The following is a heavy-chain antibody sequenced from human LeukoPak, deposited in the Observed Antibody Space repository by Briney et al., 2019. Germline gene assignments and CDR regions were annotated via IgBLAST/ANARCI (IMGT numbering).Heavy chain of an antibody. CDR2: ISTNGGGT. J-gene: IGHJ4*02. Sequence: PGGSLRLSCAASGFTFSTYAMHWVRQTPGKGLEYVSAISTNGGGTYYANSVKGGFTISGDNSKNTLYLQMGSLRAEDMAVYYCARYCSGVSCYSGYDYWGQGTLVTVSS. CDR1: GFTFSTYA. CDR3: ARYCSGVSCYSGYDY. V-gene: IGHV3-64*01. D-gene: IGHD2-15*01.